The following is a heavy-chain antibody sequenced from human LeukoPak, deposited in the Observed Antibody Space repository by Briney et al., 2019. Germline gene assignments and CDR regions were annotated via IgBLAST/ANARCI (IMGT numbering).Heavy chain of an antibody. Sequence: GRSLRLSCAASGFAFSSYGMHWVRQAPGKGLEWVAVIWYDGSNKYYADSVKGRFTISRDDSKNTLYLQMNSLRAEDTAVYYCARDPAAGYSSYYFDYWGQGTLVTVPS. CDR3: ARDPAAGYSSYYFDY. CDR2: IWYDGSNK. D-gene: IGHD6-13*01. CDR1: GFAFSSYG. V-gene: IGHV3-33*01. J-gene: IGHJ4*02.